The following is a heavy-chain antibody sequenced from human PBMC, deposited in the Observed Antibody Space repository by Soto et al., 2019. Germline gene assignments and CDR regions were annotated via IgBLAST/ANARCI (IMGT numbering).Heavy chain of an antibody. D-gene: IGHD6-6*01. J-gene: IGHJ6*02. CDR2: IIPIFGTA. CDR3: EREGDSSSSSRMYYGMDV. V-gene: IGHV1-69*12. Sequence: QVQLVQSGAEVKKPGSSVKVSCKASGGTFSSYAISWVRQAPGQGLEWMGGIIPIFGTANYAQKFQGRVTITADESTSTAYMELSSLRSEDTAVYYCEREGDSSSSSRMYYGMDVWGQGTTVTVSS. CDR1: GGTFSSYA.